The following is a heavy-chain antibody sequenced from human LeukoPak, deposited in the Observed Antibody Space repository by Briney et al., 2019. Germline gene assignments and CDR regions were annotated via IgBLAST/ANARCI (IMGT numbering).Heavy chain of an antibody. CDR2: INHSGST. CDR3: ARARWIQLYYFDY. Sequence: SETLSLTCAVYGGSFSGYYWSWIRQPPGKGLEWIGEINHSGSTNYNPSLKSRVTISVDTSKNQFSLKLSSVTAADTAVYYCARARWIQLYYFDYWGQGTLVTVSS. J-gene: IGHJ4*02. D-gene: IGHD5-18*01. V-gene: IGHV4-34*01. CDR1: GGSFSGYY.